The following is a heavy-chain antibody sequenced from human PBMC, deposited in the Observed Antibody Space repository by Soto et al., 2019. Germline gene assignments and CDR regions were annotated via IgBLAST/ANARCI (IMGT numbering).Heavy chain of an antibody. V-gene: IGHV4-31*03. J-gene: IGHJ4*02. Sequence: SETLSLTCTVSGGSISSGGYYWSWIRQHPGKGLEWIGYIYYSGSTYYNPSLKSRVTISVDTSKNQFSLKLSSVTAADTAVYYCARDEASSGRSDYWGQGTLVTVSS. CDR2: IYYSGST. CDR1: GGSISSGGYY. CDR3: ARDEASSGRSDY. D-gene: IGHD6-19*01.